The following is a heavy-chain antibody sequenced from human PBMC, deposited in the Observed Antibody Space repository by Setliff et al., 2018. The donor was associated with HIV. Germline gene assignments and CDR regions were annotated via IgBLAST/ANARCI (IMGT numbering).Heavy chain of an antibody. J-gene: IGHJ5*02. D-gene: IGHD3-3*02. CDR3: ARVLAGLNWFDP. CDR2: ISPNRGAT. CDR1: GGTFSGHA. Sequence: ASVKVSCKAAGGTFSGHAINWVRQAPGQGLEWMGWISPNRGATNFAQKFLGRVTMTRDTSISTAYLELSSLTSDDTAVYYCARVLAGLNWFDPWGQGTLVTVSS. V-gene: IGHV1-2*02.